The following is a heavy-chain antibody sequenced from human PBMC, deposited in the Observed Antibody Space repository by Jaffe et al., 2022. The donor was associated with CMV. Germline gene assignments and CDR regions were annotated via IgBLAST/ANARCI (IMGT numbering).Heavy chain of an antibody. D-gene: IGHD7-27*01. V-gene: IGHV3-21*01. CDR2: ISSSSSYI. CDR3: ARSTQNHLTKDLDY. J-gene: IGHJ4*02. Sequence: EVQLVESGGGLVKPGGSLRLSCAASGFTFSSYSMNWVRQAPGKGLEWVSSISSSSSYIYYADSVKGRFTISRDNAKNSLYLQMNSLRAEDTAVYYCARSTQNHLTKDLDYWGQGTLVTVSS. CDR1: GFTFSSYS.